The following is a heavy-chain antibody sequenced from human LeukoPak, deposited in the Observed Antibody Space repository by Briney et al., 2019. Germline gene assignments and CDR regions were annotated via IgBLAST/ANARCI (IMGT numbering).Heavy chain of an antibody. D-gene: IGHD5-24*01. V-gene: IGHV1-18*01. CDR3: ARTRDGYNL. CDR2: ISTYNGNT. CDR1: GYTFPSYD. Sequence: ASVKVSCKTSGYTFPSYDINWVRQAPGQGLEWMGWISTYNGNTNYAQKLQGRVTMTTDTSTSTGYMELRNLRSDDTAVYYCARTRDGYNLWGQGTLVTVSS. J-gene: IGHJ4*02.